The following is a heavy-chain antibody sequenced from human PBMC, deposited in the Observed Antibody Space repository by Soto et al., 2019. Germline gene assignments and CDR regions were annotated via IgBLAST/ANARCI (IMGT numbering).Heavy chain of an antibody. J-gene: IGHJ4*02. Sequence: PGGALRLSCAASGFTFSSYSMNWVRQAPGEGLEWVSSISSSSSYIYYADSVKGRFTISRDNSKNTLYLQMNSLRAEDTAVYYCAKETYCSSTSCYRGTKESPTIVSSYWGQGTLVTVSS. V-gene: IGHV3-21*04. CDR3: AKETYCSSTSCYRGTKESPTIVSSY. CDR1: GFTFSSYS. CDR2: ISSSSSYI. D-gene: IGHD2-2*01.